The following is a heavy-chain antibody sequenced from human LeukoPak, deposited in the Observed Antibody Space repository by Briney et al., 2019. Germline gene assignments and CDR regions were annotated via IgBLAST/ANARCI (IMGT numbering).Heavy chain of an antibody. CDR3: ARDLVGGYDSGAYYFDY. CDR2: IIPIFGTA. J-gene: IGHJ4*02. D-gene: IGHD5-12*01. V-gene: IGHV1-69*01. Sequence: SVKVSCKASGGTFSSYAISWVRQAPGQGLEWMGGIIPIFGTANCAQKFQGRVTITADESTSTAYMELSSLRSEDTAVYYCARDLVGGYDSGAYYFDYWGQGTLVTVSS. CDR1: GGTFSSYA.